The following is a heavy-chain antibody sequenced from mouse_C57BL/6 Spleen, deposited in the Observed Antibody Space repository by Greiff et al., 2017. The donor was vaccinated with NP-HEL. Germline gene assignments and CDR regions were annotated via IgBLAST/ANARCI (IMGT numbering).Heavy chain of an antibody. CDR3: ARDRFTPYYFDY. V-gene: IGHV3-6*01. J-gene: IGHJ2*01. CDR2: ISYDGSN. Sequence: VQLKESGPGLVKPSQSLSLTCSVTGYSITSGYYWNWIRQFPGNKLEWMGYISYDGSNNYNPSLKNRISITRDTSKNQFFLKLNSVTTEDTATYYCARDRFTPYYFDYWGQGTTLTVSS. CDR1: GYSITSGYY.